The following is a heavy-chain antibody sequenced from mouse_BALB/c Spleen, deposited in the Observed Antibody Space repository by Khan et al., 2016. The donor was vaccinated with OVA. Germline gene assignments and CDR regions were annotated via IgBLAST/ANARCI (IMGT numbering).Heavy chain of an antibody. V-gene: IGHV1-4*01. D-gene: IGHD2-14*01. CDR3: ARRTTGYTMDY. Sequence: QVQLKQSGADLARPGASVRMSCKASGYTFTSNTMHWVTQRPGQGLEWIGYINPRSGYTNYNQNFKDKATLTADKSSSTAYMQLSSLTSEDSAVYYCARRTTGYTMDYWGQGTSVTVSS. CDR2: INPRSGYT. J-gene: IGHJ4*01. CDR1: GYTFTSNT.